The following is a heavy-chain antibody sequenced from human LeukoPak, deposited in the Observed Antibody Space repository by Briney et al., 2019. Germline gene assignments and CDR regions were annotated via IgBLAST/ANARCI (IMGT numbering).Heavy chain of an antibody. Sequence: GGSLRLSCAASGFTFSSYALTWVRQAPGKGLEWVSAVSGSGGSTYYADSVKGRFTISRNNSKNTLYLQMNSLRGDDTAVYYCARLHSSSWYEFYFDYWGQGTLVTVSS. J-gene: IGHJ4*02. CDR2: VSGSGGST. CDR3: ARLHSSSWYEFYFDY. CDR1: GFTFSSYA. V-gene: IGHV3-23*01. D-gene: IGHD6-13*01.